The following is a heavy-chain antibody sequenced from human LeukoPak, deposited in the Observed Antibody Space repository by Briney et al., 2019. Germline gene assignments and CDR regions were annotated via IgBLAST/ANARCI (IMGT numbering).Heavy chain of an antibody. V-gene: IGHV1-18*01. Sequence: ASVKVSCKASGYTFTSYGISWVRQAPGQGLEWMGWISAYNGNTNYAQKLQGRVTMTTDTSTSTAYMELRSLRSDDTAVYYCARNTPLLWFGELFPDPGDSDFDYWGQGTLVTVSS. CDR1: GYTFTSYG. CDR2: ISAYNGNT. CDR3: ARNTPLLWFGELFPDPGDSDFDY. D-gene: IGHD3-10*01. J-gene: IGHJ4*02.